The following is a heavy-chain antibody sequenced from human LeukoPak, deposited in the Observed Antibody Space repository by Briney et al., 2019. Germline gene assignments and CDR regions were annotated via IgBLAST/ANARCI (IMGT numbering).Heavy chain of an antibody. J-gene: IGHJ6*03. CDR2: IGSSGSVK. Sequence: GGSLRLSCAASGFIFRDHYMSWIRQAPGQGLEWVSYIGSSGSVKYYADSVKSRFTISRDSAELYLQKNNLRAEDTAVYYCARVFYGSGSFSAAGYYSYYMDVWGRGTTVTVSS. CDR1: GFIFRDHY. V-gene: IGHV3-11*04. CDR3: ARVFYGSGSFSAAGYYSYYMDV. D-gene: IGHD3-10*01.